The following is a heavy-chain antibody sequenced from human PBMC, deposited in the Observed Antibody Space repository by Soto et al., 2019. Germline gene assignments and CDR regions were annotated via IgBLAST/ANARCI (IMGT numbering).Heavy chain of an antibody. V-gene: IGHV4-59*01. D-gene: IGHD1-1*01. CDR1: GGSISSYY. J-gene: IGHJ3*02. CDR3: ARIWGLQLVAFDI. CDR2: IYYSGST. Sequence: SETLSLTCTVSGGSISSYYWSWIRQPPGKGLEWIGYIYYSGSTNYNPSLKSRVTISVDTSKNQFSLKLSSVTAADTAVYYCARIWGLQLVAFDIWGQGTMDTVSS.